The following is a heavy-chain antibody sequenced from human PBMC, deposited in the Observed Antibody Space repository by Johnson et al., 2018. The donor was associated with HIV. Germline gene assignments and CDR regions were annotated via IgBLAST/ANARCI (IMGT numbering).Heavy chain of an antibody. J-gene: IGHJ3*02. CDR3: TSERGRYYDSSNDAFDI. Sequence: VQLVESGGGLVKPGGSLRLSCAASGFTFSDYYMSWIRQAPGKGLEWVGRIKSNTDGGTTDYAAPVNGRFTISRDDSKNTLYLQMNSLKPEDTAVYYCTSERGRYYDSSNDAFDIWGQGTMVTVSS. D-gene: IGHD3-22*01. CDR2: IKSNTDGGTT. V-gene: IGHV3-15*01. CDR1: GFTFSDYY.